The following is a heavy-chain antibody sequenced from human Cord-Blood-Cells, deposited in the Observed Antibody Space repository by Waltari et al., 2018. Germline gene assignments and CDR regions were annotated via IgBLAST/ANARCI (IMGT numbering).Heavy chain of an antibody. CDR1: GGSFRGYY. J-gene: IGHJ5*02. CDR3: ARAVVVPAAMGGNWFDP. Sequence: QVQLQQWGAGLLKPSETLSLTCAVYGGSFRGYYWGWIRRPPGKGLEWIGEINHSESTNYNPSLKSRVTISVDTSKNQFSLKLSSVTAADTAVYYCARAVVVPAAMGGNWFDPWGQGTLVTVSS. CDR2: INHSEST. V-gene: IGHV4-34*01. D-gene: IGHD2-2*01.